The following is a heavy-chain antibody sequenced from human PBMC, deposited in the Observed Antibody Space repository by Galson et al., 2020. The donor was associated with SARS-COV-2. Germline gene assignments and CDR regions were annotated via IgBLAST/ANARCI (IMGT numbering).Heavy chain of an antibody. CDR3: AKDISDSSVSYNGFYYHYYGIDV. Sequence: GGSLRLSCAASGFTFSSYSMNWVRQAPGKGLEWVSSITSGSSYIYYADSVTGRFTISRDNANNSLYLQLNILRVEDTAFYYCAKDISDSSVSYNGFYYHYYGIDVWGQGTTVPFSS. CDR2: ITSGSSYI. CDR1: GFTFSSYS. D-gene: IGHD3-22*01. J-gene: IGHJ6*02. V-gene: IGHV3-21*01.